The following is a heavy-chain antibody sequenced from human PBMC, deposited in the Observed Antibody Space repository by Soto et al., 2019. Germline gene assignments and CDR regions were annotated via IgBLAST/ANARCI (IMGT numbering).Heavy chain of an antibody. CDR3: ANSITGYYYGMDV. Sequence: QVQLVQSGAEVKKPAASVKVSCKASGYAFTAYYMHWVRQAPGQGLEWMGWINPNSGGTNYAQKFQGWVTMTWDTSISTAYMELSRLRSDDTAVYYRANSITGYYYGMDVWGQGTTVTVSS. D-gene: IGHD3-3*01. CDR1: GYAFTAYY. J-gene: IGHJ6*02. CDR2: INPNSGGT. V-gene: IGHV1-2*04.